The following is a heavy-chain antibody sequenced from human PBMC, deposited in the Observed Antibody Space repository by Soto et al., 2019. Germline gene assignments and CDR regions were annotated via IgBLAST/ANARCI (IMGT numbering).Heavy chain of an antibody. V-gene: IGHV4-34*01. D-gene: IGHD6-19*01. Sequence: SETLSLTCAFYVVSFSGYYWSCIRHAPGKGLEWIGEINHSGSTNYNPSLKSRVTISVDTSKKQFSLKLSSVTAADTAVYYCARRPGWLEYLGQGTLVNLSS. CDR3: ARRPGWLEY. CDR2: INHSGST. J-gene: IGHJ4*02. CDR1: VVSFSGYY.